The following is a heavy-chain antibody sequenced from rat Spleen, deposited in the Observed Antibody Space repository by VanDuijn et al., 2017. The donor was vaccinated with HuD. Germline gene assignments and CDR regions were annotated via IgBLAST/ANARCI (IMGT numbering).Heavy chain of an antibody. CDR1: GFTFSDYY. J-gene: IGHJ2*01. CDR3: TRDSGYTYFDY. CDR2: ISSEGRSS. D-gene: IGHD1-4*01. Sequence: EVQLVESGGGLVQPGRSLKLSCVGSGFTFSDYYMAWVRQAPTKGLEWVATISSEGRSSYYRDSVKGRFTISRDSEKSTLYLQMDSLRSEDTATYYCTRDSGYTYFDYWGQGVMVTVSS. V-gene: IGHV5-20*01.